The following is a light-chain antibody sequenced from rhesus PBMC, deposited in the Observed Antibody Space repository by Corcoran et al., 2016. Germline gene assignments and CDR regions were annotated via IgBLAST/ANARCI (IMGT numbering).Light chain of an antibody. CDR2: AAS. Sequence: DIQMTQSPSSLSASVGDKVTISCRACQGSSNALAWYQQKPGKAPKLLIYAASTLQSGVPSSFSGSGSWTDFTLTIRSLQPEDFSLYYCHPRYSYPRTFGQGTKVEIK. CDR1: QGSSNA. CDR3: HPRYSYPRT. J-gene: IGKJ1*01. V-gene: IGKV1-33*01.